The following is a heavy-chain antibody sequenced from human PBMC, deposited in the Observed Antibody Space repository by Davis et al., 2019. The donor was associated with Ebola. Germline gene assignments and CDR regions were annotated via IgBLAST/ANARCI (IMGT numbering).Heavy chain of an antibody. CDR1: GDSVSSGG. D-gene: IGHD5-18*01. J-gene: IGHJ6*04. V-gene: IGHV6-1*01. Sequence: HSQTLSLTCAISGDSVSSGGWNWIRQSPSSPLLFLRRTYYKSKWYNDYAVSVKSRITINPDTSKNQFSLQLNSVTPEDRALYYCARGWLRVGMDVWGEGTTVTVSP. CDR2: TYYKSKWYN. CDR3: ARGWLRVGMDV.